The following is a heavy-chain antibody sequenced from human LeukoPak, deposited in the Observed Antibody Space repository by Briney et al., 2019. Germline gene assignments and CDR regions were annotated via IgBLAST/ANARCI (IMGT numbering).Heavy chain of an antibody. CDR2: IYTIGST. V-gene: IGHV4-4*07. Sequence: SETLSLTCTLSGGSISSYYWSWIRQPAGKGLEWIGRIYTIGSTNYNPSLKSRVTMSVDTSKNQFSLKLSSVTAADTAVYYCARGSDVDTAMVDSDAFDIWGQGTMVTVSS. CDR3: ARGSDVDTAMVDSDAFDI. J-gene: IGHJ3*02. D-gene: IGHD5-18*01. CDR1: GGSISSYY.